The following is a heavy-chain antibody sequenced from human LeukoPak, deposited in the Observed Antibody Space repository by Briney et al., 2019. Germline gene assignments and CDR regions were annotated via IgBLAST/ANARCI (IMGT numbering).Heavy chain of an antibody. CDR1: GYNFPGYY. D-gene: IGHD3-3*01. V-gene: IGHV1-2*02. CDR3: AREAYYNFWSGQNEN. CDR2: INTKSGDT. J-gene: IGHJ4*02. Sequence: EASVKVSCKASGYNFPGYYMHWVRQAPGQGPQWMGWINTKSGDTNYAQKFQGRVTITRDTSLNTIYLEISRLKSDDTSVYFCAREAYYNFWSGQNENWGQGTLVTVSS.